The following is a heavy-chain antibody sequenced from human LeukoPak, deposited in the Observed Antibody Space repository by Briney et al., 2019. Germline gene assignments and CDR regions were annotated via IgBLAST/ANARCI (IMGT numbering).Heavy chain of an antibody. D-gene: IGHD5-18*01. CDR2: IWYDGSNK. V-gene: IGHV3-33*01. CDR1: GFTFNSYG. Sequence: GGSLTLSCAASGFTFNSYGMHWVRQAPGKGLEWVAVIWYDGSNKYYADSVKGRFNISRDNSKNTLYLQMNSLRAEDTAVYYCARSGDTAMGNFDYWGQGTLVTVSS. J-gene: IGHJ4*02. CDR3: ARSGDTAMGNFDY.